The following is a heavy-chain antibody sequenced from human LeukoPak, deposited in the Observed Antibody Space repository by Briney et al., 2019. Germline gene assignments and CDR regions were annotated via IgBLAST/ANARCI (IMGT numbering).Heavy chain of an antibody. CDR1: GGSISSGGYY. CDR2: IYYSGST. CDR3: ARGHVDIVATPFFDY. D-gene: IGHD5-12*01. V-gene: IGHV4-31*03. Sequence: PSETLSLTCTVSGGSISSGGYYWSWIRQHPGKGLEWIGYIYYSGSTYYNPSLKSRVTISVDTSKNQFSLKLSSVTAADTAVYYCARGHVDIVATPFFDYWAREPWSPSPQ. J-gene: IGHJ4*02.